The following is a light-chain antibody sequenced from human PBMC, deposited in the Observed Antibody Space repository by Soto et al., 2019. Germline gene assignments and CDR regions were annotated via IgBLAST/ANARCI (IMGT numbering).Light chain of an antibody. Sequence: IQLTQSPYTLSESVGDRVTITCRDSQGISTWLAWYQQKPGTAPKLLIYDASSLESGVPSRFSGSGSGTEFTLTISSLQTDDYATYYCKQYSSYSRTFGKGTKVDIK. CDR2: DAS. CDR1: QGISTW. V-gene: IGKV1-5*01. CDR3: KQYSSYSRT. J-gene: IGKJ1*01.